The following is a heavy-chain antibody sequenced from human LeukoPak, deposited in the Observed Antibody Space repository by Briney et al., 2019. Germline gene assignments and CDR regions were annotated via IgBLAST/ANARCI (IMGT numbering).Heavy chain of an antibody. J-gene: IGHJ4*02. Sequence: GGSLRLSCAASGFTFSTYCMHWVRQAPGKGPMWVSRICPDGTVTNYADSVKGRFTISRDNAKNTLYLQMNSLRVEDTAVYHCVRDLGGRSGHWGQGTLVTVSS. CDR2: ICPDGTVT. CDR3: VRDLGGRSGH. CDR1: GFTFSTYC. D-gene: IGHD1-26*01. V-gene: IGHV3-74*01.